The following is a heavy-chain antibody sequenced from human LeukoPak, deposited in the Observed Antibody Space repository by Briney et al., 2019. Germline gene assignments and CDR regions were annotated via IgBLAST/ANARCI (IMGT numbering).Heavy chain of an antibody. V-gene: IGHV3-66*01. D-gene: IGHD3-10*01. CDR3: ARDAGENYYGSGSFDY. J-gene: IGHJ4*02. Sequence: GGSLRLSCAASGFTVSSNYMSWVRQAPGKGLEWVSVMYSGGSTYYADSVKGRFTISRDNSKNTLYLQMNSLRAEDTAVYFCARDAGENYYGSGSFDYWGQGTLVTVSS. CDR2: MYSGGST. CDR1: GFTVSSNY.